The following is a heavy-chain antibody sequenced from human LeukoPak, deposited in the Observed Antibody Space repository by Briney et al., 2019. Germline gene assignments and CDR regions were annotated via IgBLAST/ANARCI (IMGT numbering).Heavy chain of an antibody. V-gene: IGHV2-5*01. D-gene: IGHD1-26*01. CDR3: AHRQGRWELLPIDAFDI. CDR2: IYWNDDK. CDR1: GFSLSTSGVG. Sequence: SGPTLVNPTQTLTLTCTFSGFSLSTSGVGVGWIRQPPGKALEWLALIYWNDDKRYSPSLKSRLTITKDTSKNQVVLTTTNMDPVDTATYYCAHRQGRWELLPIDAFDIWGQGTMVTVSS. J-gene: IGHJ3*02.